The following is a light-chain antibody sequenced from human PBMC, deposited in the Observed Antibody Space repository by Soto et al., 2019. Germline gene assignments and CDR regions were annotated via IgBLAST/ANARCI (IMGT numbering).Light chain of an antibody. CDR3: QQRTHRPPWT. Sequence: EIVLTQSPATRSWSPLEVATGSVMASQSIGLAIAWYQHKPGQAPRLLIFDASQRATGIPARFRGSGSGTDSTLSISSLEPEDFAVYYCQQRTHRPPWTFGQGTKVDI. CDR1: QSIGLA. CDR2: DAS. J-gene: IGKJ1*01. V-gene: IGKV3-11*01.